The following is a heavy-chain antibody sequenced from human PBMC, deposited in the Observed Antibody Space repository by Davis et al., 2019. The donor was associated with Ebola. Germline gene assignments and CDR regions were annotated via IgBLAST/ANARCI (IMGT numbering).Heavy chain of an antibody. Sequence: MPSETLSLTCTVSGGSISSSSYYWGWLRQPPGKGLEWIGSIYYSGSTYYNPSLKSRVAISVGTSKNQFSLKLTSVTAADTAVYYCAREYSRTYFDYWGQGTLVTVSS. CDR2: IYYSGST. D-gene: IGHD6-13*01. J-gene: IGHJ4*02. V-gene: IGHV4-39*02. CDR1: GGSISSSSYY. CDR3: AREYSRTYFDY.